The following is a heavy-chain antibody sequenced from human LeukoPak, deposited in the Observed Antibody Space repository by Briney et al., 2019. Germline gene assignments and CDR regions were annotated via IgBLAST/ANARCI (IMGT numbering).Heavy chain of an antibody. D-gene: IGHD5-24*01. CDR3: ARADGFDY. CDR2: ISWNSGSI. J-gene: IGHJ4*02. CDR1: GFTFDDYA. V-gene: IGHV3-9*01. Sequence: PGGSLRLSCAASGFTFDDYAVHWVRQAPGKGLEWVSGISWNSGSIGYADSVKGRFTISRDNAKNSLYLQMNSLRAEDTALYYCARADGFDYWGQGTLVTVSS.